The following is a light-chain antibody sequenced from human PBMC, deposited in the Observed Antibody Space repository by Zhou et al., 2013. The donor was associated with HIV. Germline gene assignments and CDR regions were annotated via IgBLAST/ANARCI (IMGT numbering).Light chain of an antibody. CDR2: GAS. CDR3: QHTFTTPIT. Sequence: IQLTQSPSSLSASVGDRVTITCRASQGISSYLAWYQQKPGKAPKLLIYGASTLHSGVPSRFSGSGSGTDFTLTISSLQPEDFATYYCQHTFTTPITFGGGTRVEIK. CDR1: QGISSY. V-gene: IGKV1-39*01. J-gene: IGKJ4*01.